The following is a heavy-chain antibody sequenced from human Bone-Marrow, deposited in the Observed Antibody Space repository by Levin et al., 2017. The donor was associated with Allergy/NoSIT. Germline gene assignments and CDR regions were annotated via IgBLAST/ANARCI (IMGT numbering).Heavy chain of an antibody. Sequence: GGSLRLSCAVSAFTVNNAWMIWVRQAPGKGLEWVGRIKRKTEGETTDYAASVKGRFTISRDDSKYTVYLQMNSLQTEDTAVYYCAADTTATSDYALDFWGQGTTVTVSS. CDR3: AADTTATSDYALDF. V-gene: IGHV3-15*01. D-gene: IGHD6-25*01. CDR2: IKRKTEGETT. J-gene: IGHJ6*02. CDR1: AFTVNNAW.